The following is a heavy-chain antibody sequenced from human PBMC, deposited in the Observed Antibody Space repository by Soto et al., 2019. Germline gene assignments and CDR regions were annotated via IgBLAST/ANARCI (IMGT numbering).Heavy chain of an antibody. D-gene: IGHD5-18*01. J-gene: IGHJ4*02. CDR1: GFTFHTYN. V-gene: IGHV3-21*01. CDR3: VRDSYGSLYDN. CDR2: VSGDSTYR. Sequence: EVQLVESGGGLVRPGGSLRLSCAASGFTFHTYNMNWVRQATGKGLEWGSFVSGDSTYRYYADQVKGRFSISRDNAKNSVYLQMTSLRVEDTAVYYCVRDSYGSLYDNCGQGALVTVSS.